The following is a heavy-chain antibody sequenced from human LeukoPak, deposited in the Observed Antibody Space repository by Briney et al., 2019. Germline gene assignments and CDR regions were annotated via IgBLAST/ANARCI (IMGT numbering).Heavy chain of an antibody. CDR2: IFHSGST. J-gene: IGHJ4*02. V-gene: IGHV4-39*07. D-gene: IGHD3-9*01. CDR1: GGSISSSSYY. CDR3: ARVYFDWLSPNYFDY. Sequence: SETLSLTCTVSGGSISSSSYYWGWIRQPPGKGLEWIGTIFHSGSTYYNPSLKSRVTISVDTSKNQFSLKLSSVTAADTAVYYCARVYFDWLSPNYFDYWGQGTLVTVSS.